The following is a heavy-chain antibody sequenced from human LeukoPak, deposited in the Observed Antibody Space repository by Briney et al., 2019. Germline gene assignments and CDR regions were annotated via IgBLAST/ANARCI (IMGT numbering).Heavy chain of an antibody. CDR1: GGSFSGYY. CDR2: INHSGST. J-gene: IGHJ4*02. D-gene: IGHD6-13*01. CDR3: ARGLPYSSSWYPH. Sequence: SETLSLTCAVCGGSFSGYYWSWIRDPPGKGLEWIGEINHSGSTNYNPSLKSRVTISVDTSKNQFSLKLSSVTAADTAVYYCARGLPYSSSWYPHWGQGTLVTVSS. V-gene: IGHV4-34*01.